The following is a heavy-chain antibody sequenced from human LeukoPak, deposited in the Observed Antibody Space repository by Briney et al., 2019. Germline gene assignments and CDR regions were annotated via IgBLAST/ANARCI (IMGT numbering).Heavy chain of an antibody. V-gene: IGHV1-2*02. Sequence: ASVKVSCKASGYTLTCYYMHWVRQAPGQGLEWMGWINPNSGGTNYAQKFQGRVTMTRDTSISTAYMELSRLRSDDTAVYYCARESGVYYGMDVWGQGTTVTVSS. J-gene: IGHJ6*02. CDR1: GYTLTCYY. CDR2: INPNSGGT. D-gene: IGHD2-8*01. CDR3: ARESGVYYGMDV.